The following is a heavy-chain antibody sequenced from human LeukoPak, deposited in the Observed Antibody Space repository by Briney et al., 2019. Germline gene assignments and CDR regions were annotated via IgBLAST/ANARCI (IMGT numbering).Heavy chain of an antibody. D-gene: IGHD3-22*01. CDR3: ARVNYYDSSGYYEGPYDAFDI. CDR1: GFTFSSYS. Sequence: GGSLRLSCAASGFTFSSYSMNWVRQAPGKGLEWVSSISSSSSYIYYADSVKGRFTISRDNAKNSLYLQMNSLRAEDTAVYYCARVNYYDSSGYYEGPYDAFDIWGQGTMVTVSS. CDR2: ISSSSSYI. V-gene: IGHV3-21*01. J-gene: IGHJ3*02.